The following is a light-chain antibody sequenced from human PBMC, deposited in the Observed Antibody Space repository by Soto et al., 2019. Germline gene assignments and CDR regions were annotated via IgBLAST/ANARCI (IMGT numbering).Light chain of an antibody. CDR1: SSDVGGYNY. J-gene: IGLJ2*01. CDR3: TSYTPSSTVV. V-gene: IGLV2-14*01. Sequence: QSVLTQPASVSGSLGQSITISCTGTSSDVGGYNYVSWYQQHPGKVPKLMIYHVSNRPSGVSHRFSGSKSGNTASLTISGVQAEDEDDYYCTSYTPSSTVVFGGGTKLTVL. CDR2: HVS.